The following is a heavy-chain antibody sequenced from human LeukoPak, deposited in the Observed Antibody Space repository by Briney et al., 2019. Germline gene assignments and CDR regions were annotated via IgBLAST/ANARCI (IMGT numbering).Heavy chain of an antibody. J-gene: IGHJ4*02. V-gene: IGHV4-38-2*01. Sequence: KPSETLSLTCAVSGYSIRSDYYWGWIRQPPGKGLEWIRSIYQSGSTHYNPSLKSRVTISIDTSKNQFSLKLSSMTAADTAVYYCARNSSWYFDYWGQGTLVTVSS. CDR3: ARNSSWYFDY. CDR1: GYSIRSDYY. CDR2: IYQSGST. D-gene: IGHD6-13*01.